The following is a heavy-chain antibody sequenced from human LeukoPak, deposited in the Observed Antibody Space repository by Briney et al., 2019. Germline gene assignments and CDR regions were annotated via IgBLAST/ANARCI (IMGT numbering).Heavy chain of an antibody. CDR2: TTSSSSTI. D-gene: IGHD3-3*01. V-gene: IGHV3-48*01. CDR3: ASADFSSGSYL. J-gene: IGHJ4*02. Sequence: GGSRRLSCAASGFTFSSYSMHWVRQAPGKGLEWISYTTSSSSTIYYADAVKGRFTISRDNARNSLYLQMNSLRAEDTALYYCASADFSSGSYLWGQGTLVTVSS. CDR1: GFTFSSYS.